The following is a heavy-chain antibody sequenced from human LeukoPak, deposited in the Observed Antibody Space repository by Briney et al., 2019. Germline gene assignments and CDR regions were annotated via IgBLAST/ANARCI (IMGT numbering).Heavy chain of an antibody. CDR1: GGSIRSSGYY. V-gene: IGHV4-39*07. D-gene: IGHD1-26*01. J-gene: IGHJ6*03. CDR2: VSYTGST. CDR3: ARTGGSFYFYYYMDV. Sequence: PSETLSLTCTVSGGSIRSSGYYWGWIRQPPGKGLERIGSVSYTGSTYYNPSLKSRVTISVVTSKNQFSLKLSSVSAADTAVYYCARTGGSFYFYYYMDVWGKGTTATVSS.